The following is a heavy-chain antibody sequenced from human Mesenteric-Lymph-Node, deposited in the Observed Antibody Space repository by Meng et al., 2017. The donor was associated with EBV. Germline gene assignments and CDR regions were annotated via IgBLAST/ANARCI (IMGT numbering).Heavy chain of an antibody. CDR1: GGSISSGGYY. V-gene: IGHV4-30-4*01. D-gene: IGHD2-15*01. CDR3: ARGEDSNWFDP. CDR2: IYYSGST. J-gene: IGHJ5*02. Sequence: QVTLQESGPGLVKPSQTLSLTCAVSGGSISSGGYYWSWIRQPPGKGLEWIGYIYYSGSTYYNPSLKSRVTISVDTSKNQFSLKLSSVTAADTAVYYCARGEDSNWFDPWGQGTLVTVSS.